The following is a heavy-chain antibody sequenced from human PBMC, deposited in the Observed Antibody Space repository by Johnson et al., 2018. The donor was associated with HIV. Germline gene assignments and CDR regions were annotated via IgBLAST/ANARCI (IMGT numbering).Heavy chain of an antibody. V-gene: IGHV3-66*01. CDR3: AKDRTIHDAFDI. D-gene: IGHD5-18*01. J-gene: IGHJ3*02. CDR1: GFTVSSNY. Sequence: VQLVESGGGMVQPGGSLRVSCAASGFTVSSNYMSWVRQAPGKGLEWVSVIYSGGSTYYADSVTGRFTISRDNSKNTVSLQMNSLRAEDTAVYYCAKDRTIHDAFDIWGQGTMVTVSS. CDR2: IYSGGST.